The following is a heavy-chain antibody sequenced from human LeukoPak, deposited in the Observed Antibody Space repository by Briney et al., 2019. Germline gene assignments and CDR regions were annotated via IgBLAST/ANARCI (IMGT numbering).Heavy chain of an antibody. D-gene: IGHD3-22*01. V-gene: IGHV3-23*01. Sequence: GGSLRLSCAASGFTFSSYAMSWVRQAPGKGLEWVSGISGSGGSTYYADSVKGRFTISRDNSKNTLYLQMNSLRAEDTAVYYCAKDRSYYDSSGYLDLGAFDIWGQGTMVTVSS. CDR2: ISGSGGST. J-gene: IGHJ3*02. CDR3: AKDRSYYDSSGYLDLGAFDI. CDR1: GFTFSSYA.